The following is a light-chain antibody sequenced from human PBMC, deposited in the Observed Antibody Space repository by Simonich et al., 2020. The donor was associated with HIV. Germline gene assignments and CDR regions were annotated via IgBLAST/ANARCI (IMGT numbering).Light chain of an antibody. Sequence: QSALTQPASVSGSPGPSITISCTGTSSDVGAYNYVSWYQQHPGKAPKLILYDVIKRPSGVSNRFSGSTSGNTASLTISGLQAEDAADYYCSSYISSSTVFGGGTKLTVL. V-gene: IGLV2-14*01. CDR3: SSYISSSTV. CDR1: SSDVGAYNY. CDR2: DVI. J-gene: IGLJ2*01.